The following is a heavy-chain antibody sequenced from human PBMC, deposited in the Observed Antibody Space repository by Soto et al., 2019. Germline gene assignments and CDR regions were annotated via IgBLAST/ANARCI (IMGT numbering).Heavy chain of an antibody. V-gene: IGHV1-8*01. D-gene: IGHD3-3*01. J-gene: IGHJ2*01. CDR3: ARRMTWSLWCFDL. CDR1: GYTFKDYD. Sequence: QVQLLQSGAEVKKPGTSVRVSCRASGYTFKDYDINWVRRAPGQGLEWMGWMNPNSGNTAYARKFHYRITMTRSVSASTAFIELSSLTPEDTAVYYCARRMTWSLWCFDLWGSVTQVTFSS. CDR2: MNPNSGNT.